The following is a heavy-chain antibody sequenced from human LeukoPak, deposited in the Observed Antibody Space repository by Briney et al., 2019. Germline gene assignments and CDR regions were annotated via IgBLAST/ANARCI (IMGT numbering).Heavy chain of an antibody. CDR3: ARAGCSGGSCYKYYYGMDV. CDR1: GGSVSSGDYY. V-gene: IGHV4-61*08. CDR2: IYYSGST. D-gene: IGHD2-15*01. J-gene: IGHJ6*02. Sequence: PSETLSLTCTVSGGSVSSGDYYWSWIRQPPGKGLEWIGYIYYSGSTNYNPSLKSRVTISVDTSKNQFSLKLSSVTAADTAVYYCARAGCSGGSCYKYYYGMDVWGQGTTVTVSS.